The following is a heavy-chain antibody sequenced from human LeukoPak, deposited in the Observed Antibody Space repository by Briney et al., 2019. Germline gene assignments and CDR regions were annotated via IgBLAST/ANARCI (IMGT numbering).Heavy chain of an antibody. Sequence: ASVKVSCKASGYTFTDYYMHWVRQAPGQGLEWMGRIKPNSGGTNYGQKFQGRVTMTRDTSISIAYMELSNLRSDDTAVYYCARSASGLWFGELGLDYWGQGTLVTVSS. CDR1: GYTFTDYY. J-gene: IGHJ4*02. D-gene: IGHD3-10*01. CDR3: ARSASGLWFGELGLDY. CDR2: IKPNSGGT. V-gene: IGHV1-2*06.